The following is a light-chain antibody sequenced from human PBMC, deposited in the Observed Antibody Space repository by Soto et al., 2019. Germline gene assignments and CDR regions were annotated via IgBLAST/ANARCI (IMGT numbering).Light chain of an antibody. Sequence: THSLATLSWSQKDTATLYLRASQSVSILLAWYQQKPGQAHRLLIHGATTRATGIPARFSGSGSGTEFTLTISCLQSEDFAVYCCQQYNNRTRRFGQGTKVDIK. V-gene: IGKV3-15*01. CDR3: QQYNNRTRR. J-gene: IGKJ1*01. CDR1: QSVSIL. CDR2: GAT.